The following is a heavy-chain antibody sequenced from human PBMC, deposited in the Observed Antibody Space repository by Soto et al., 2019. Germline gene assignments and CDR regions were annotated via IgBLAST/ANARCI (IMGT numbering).Heavy chain of an antibody. J-gene: IGHJ6*02. V-gene: IGHV3-48*03. D-gene: IGHD6-13*01. CDR3: VTHRFDREQRVQHYYGMDV. Sequence: GGSLRLSCAASGFTFSSYEMNWVRQAPGKGLEWVSYISSSGSTIYYADSVKGRFTISRDNAKNSLYLQMNSLRAEDTAVYYWVTHRFDREQRVQHYYGMDVWGQGPTVTVSS. CDR1: GFTFSSYE. CDR2: ISSSGSTI.